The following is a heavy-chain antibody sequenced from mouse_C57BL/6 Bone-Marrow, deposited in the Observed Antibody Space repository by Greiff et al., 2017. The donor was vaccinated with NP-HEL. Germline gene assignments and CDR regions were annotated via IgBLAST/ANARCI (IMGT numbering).Heavy chain of an antibody. Sequence: VQLQQSGAELVRPGASVKLSCTASGFNIKDDYMHWVKQRPEQGLEWIGWIDPENGDTEYASKFQGKATITADTSSNTAYLQLSSLTSEDTAVYYCTTLYYDYDRFAYGGQGTRVTVTA. D-gene: IGHD2-4*01. CDR2: IDPENGDT. CDR3: TTLYYDYDRFAY. V-gene: IGHV14-4*01. J-gene: IGHJ3*01. CDR1: GFNIKDDY.